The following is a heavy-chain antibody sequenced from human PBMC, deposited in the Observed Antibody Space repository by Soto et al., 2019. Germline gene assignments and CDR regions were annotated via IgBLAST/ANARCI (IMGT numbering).Heavy chain of an antibody. D-gene: IGHD2-15*01. J-gene: IGHJ4*02. V-gene: IGHV3-23*01. Sequence: GGSLILSCAASGFTFSSHAMSWVRQAPGKGLEWVSGFSGNGLTIYYADSVKGRFTISRDNSKNTLYLQMNSLRAEDTAVYYCAKSAAKYCSGGTCCSDYWGQGTLVNVSS. CDR2: FSGNGLTI. CDR3: AKSAAKYCSGGTCCSDY. CDR1: GFTFSSHA.